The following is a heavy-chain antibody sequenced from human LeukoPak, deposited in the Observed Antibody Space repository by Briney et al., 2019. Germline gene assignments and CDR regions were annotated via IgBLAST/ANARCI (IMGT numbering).Heavy chain of an antibody. J-gene: IGHJ6*03. CDR3: ARARAVDAIYYMDV. V-gene: IGHV1-2*02. D-gene: IGHD3/OR15-3a*01. CDR2: INPNSGGT. Sequence: ASVKVSCKASGYTFTGYYMHWVRQAPGQGLEWMGWINPNSGGTNYAQKFQGRVTMTRDTSISTAYMELSRLRSDDTAVYYCARARAVDAIYYMDVWGKGTTVTVSS. CDR1: GYTFTGYY.